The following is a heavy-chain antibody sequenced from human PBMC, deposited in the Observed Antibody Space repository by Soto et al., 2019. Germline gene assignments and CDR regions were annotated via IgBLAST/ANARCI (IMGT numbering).Heavy chain of an antibody. D-gene: IGHD5-18*01. CDR3: GRDGALGDTAVVDS. Sequence: HVQLVESGGGVVQPGKSLRLSCAASGFTFSIYDMHWVRQAPGKGLEWVAVIWYDGSNKYHGDSLKGRFTISRDNSKNTLYLHINNLRAEDTAVYYCGRDGALGDTAVVDSWGQGTLVTVSS. J-gene: IGHJ4*02. V-gene: IGHV3-33*01. CDR1: GFTFSIYD. CDR2: IWYDGSNK.